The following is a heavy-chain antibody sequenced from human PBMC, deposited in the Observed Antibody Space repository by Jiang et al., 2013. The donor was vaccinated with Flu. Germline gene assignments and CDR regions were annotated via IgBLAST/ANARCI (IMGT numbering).Heavy chain of an antibody. CDR3: ARGVEKPPTN. J-gene: IGHJ4*02. D-gene: IGHD3-3*01. CDR1: GFTVSSNY. CDR2: IYXNNYI. Sequence: QLLESGGGVIQPGGSLTLSCVVSGFTVSSNYMSWVRQAPGKGLEWVSVIYXNNYIYYADAVKGRFTISRDNSENILYLQMNSLRAEDTAIYYCARGVEKPPTNWGQGTLVTVSS. V-gene: IGHV3-53*01.